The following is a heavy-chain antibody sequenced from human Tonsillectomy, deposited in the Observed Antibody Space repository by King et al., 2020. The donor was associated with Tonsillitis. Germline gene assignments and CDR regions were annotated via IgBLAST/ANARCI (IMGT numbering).Heavy chain of an antibody. D-gene: IGHD2-15*01. Sequence: VQLVQSGAEVKKPGESLKISCKGSGYSFTSYWIGWVRQMPGKGLAWMGIIFPGDSDPRYSPSFQGQFTISPDQSISTAYLQWSSLKASDTAMYYCARLIRYCSGGSCYDIYWYFDLWGRGTLVTVSS. V-gene: IGHV5-51*01. CDR1: GYSFTSYW. CDR2: IFPGDSDP. CDR3: ARLIRYCSGGSCYDIYWYFDL. J-gene: IGHJ2*01.